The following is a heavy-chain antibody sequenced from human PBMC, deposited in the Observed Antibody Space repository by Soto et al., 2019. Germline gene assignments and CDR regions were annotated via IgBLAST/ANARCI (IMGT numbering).Heavy chain of an antibody. Sequence: ASVKVSCKASGYTFTGYYMHWVRQAPGQGLEWMGWINPNSGGTNYAQKFQGWVTMTRDTSISTAYMELSRLRSDDTAVYYCARSRALLGSGSYYFDYWGQGTLVTVSS. CDR2: INPNSGGT. J-gene: IGHJ4*02. CDR3: ARSRALLGSGSYYFDY. CDR1: GYTFTGYY. D-gene: IGHD1-26*01. V-gene: IGHV1-2*04.